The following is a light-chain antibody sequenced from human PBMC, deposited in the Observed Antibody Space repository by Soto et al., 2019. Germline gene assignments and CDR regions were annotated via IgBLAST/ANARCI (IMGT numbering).Light chain of an antibody. Sequence: QSVLTQPPSVSGAPGQGVTISCTGSSSNIGAGYDVHWYQQVPGRAPKLLIFGSTNRPSGVPDRFSGSKSGTSASLAITGLQAEDEGDYDCQSYGSSLSGVIFGGGTKLTVL. CDR2: GST. J-gene: IGLJ2*01. V-gene: IGLV1-40*01. CDR3: QSYGSSLSGVI. CDR1: SSNIGAGYD.